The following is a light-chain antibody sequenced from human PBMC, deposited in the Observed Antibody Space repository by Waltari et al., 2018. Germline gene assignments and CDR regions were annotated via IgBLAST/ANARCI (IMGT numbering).Light chain of an antibody. J-gene: IGLJ2*01. CDR2: KDS. CDR1: VLAKLY. V-gene: IGLV3-25*03. CDR3: QSADSSGFYVL. Sequence: SYELTQPPSVSVSPGQTATITCTGDVLAKLYSYWYQQKPGQAPVLVIYKDSERPSGIPERFSGSSSGTTVTLTISAVHAEDEAVYYCQSADSSGFYVLFGGGTKLTVL.